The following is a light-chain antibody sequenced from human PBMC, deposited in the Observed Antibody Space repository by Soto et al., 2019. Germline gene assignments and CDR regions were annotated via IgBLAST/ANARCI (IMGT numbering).Light chain of an antibody. CDR2: WAS. V-gene: IGKV4-1*01. CDR1: QSLLYSSNNKNY. Sequence: DIVMTQSPDSLAVSLGERATINCKSSQSLLYSSNNKNYLAWYQQKPGQPPKLLIDWASTRESGVPDRFSGSGSGTDFTLTISSLQAEDVAVYYCQQYHTAPRTFGQGTKVEI. CDR3: QQYHTAPRT. J-gene: IGKJ1*01.